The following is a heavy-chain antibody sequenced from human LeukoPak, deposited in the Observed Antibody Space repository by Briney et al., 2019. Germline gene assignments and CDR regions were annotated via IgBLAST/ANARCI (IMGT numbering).Heavy chain of an antibody. CDR2: ISYDGSNK. V-gene: IGHV3-30*04. CDR1: GFTFSSYA. D-gene: IGHD3-22*01. CDR3: ARGGITMIPHDAFDI. Sequence: GGSLRLSCAASGFTFSSYAMHWVRQAPGKGLEWVAVISYDGSNKYYADSVKGRFTISRDNSKNTRYLQMNSLRAEDTAVYYCARGGITMIPHDAFDIWGQGTMVTVSS. J-gene: IGHJ3*02.